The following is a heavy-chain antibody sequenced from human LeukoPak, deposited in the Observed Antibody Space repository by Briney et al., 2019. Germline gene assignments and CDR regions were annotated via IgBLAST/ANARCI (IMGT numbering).Heavy chain of an antibody. Sequence: GRSLRLSCAASGFTFVTYAMHWVQQAPGKGLEWVSGIIWMRDNIGYGDTVEGRFTISRDNAPNTVKLQMNGPRVEVTAADQCARDRVGGRYYYGMDVWGQGTTVTVSS. J-gene: IGHJ6*02. CDR3: ARDRVGGRYYYGMDV. CDR2: IIWMRDNI. CDR1: GFTFVTYA. V-gene: IGHV3-9*01. D-gene: IGHD3-16*01.